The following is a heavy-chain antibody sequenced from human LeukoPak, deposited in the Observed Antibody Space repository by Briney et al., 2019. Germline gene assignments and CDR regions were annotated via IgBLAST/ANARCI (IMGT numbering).Heavy chain of an antibody. Sequence: ASVKVSCKASGYTFTGYYMHWVRQAPGQGLEWMGWINPNSGGTNYAQKFQGRVTMTRDTSISTAYMELSRLRSDDTAVYYCARDGNQLLYGGGGWFDPWGQGTLVTVSS. J-gene: IGHJ5*02. V-gene: IGHV1-2*02. CDR3: ARDGNQLLYGGGGWFDP. D-gene: IGHD2-2*02. CDR2: INPNSGGT. CDR1: GYTFTGYY.